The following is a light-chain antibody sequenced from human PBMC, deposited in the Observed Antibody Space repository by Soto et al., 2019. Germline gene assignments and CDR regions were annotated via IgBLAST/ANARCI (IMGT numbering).Light chain of an antibody. CDR2: EVS. CDR1: SSDVGGYNY. CDR3: SSYAGSKHLV. V-gene: IGLV2-8*01. J-gene: IGLJ2*01. Sequence: QSALTQPPSASGSPGQSVTISWTGTSSDVGGYNYDSWYQQHPGTAPKLLIYEVSKRPSGVPDRFSGSKSGNTASLTVSGLEAEDEADYFCSSYAGSKHLVVGRGTKVTVL.